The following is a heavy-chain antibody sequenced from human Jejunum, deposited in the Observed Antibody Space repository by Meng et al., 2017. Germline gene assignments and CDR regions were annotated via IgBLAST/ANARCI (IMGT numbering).Heavy chain of an antibody. D-gene: IGHD4-17*01. V-gene: IGHV3-48*03. J-gene: IGHJ4*02. CDR2: IGGSGSPI. CDR3: ARKKSYGDYPEDY. Sequence: GESLKISCAASGFTFRNYEMNWVRQAPGKGLEWVSYIGGSGSPIFYADSVKGRFTSSRDNARNSLYLQMNSLRAEDTAVYYCARKKSYGDYPEDYWGQGTSVTVSS. CDR1: GFTFRNYE.